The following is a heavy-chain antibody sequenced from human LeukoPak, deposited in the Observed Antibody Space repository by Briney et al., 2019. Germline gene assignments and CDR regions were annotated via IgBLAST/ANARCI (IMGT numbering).Heavy chain of an antibody. CDR2: INWNGGST. V-gene: IGHV3-20*04. D-gene: IGHD5-24*01. CDR1: GFTFDDYG. J-gene: IGHJ4*02. CDR3: ARDPGGDGYNTNVDY. Sequence: GGSLRLSCAASGFTFDDYGMSWVRQAPGKGLEWVSGINWNGGSTGYADSVKGRFTISGDNAKNSLYLQMNSLRAEDTALYYCARDPGGDGYNTNVDYWGQGTLATVSS.